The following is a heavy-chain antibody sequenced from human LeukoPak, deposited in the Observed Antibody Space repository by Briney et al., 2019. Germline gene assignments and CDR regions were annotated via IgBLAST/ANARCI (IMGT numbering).Heavy chain of an antibody. CDR3: ARELFGSSWENNWFDP. CDR1: GYSISSGYY. D-gene: IGHD6-13*01. V-gene: IGHV4-38-2*02. J-gene: IGHJ5*02. CDR2: IYYSGST. Sequence: SGTLSLTCTVSGYSISSGYYWGWIRQPPGKGLEWIGSIYYSGSTYYNPSLKSRVTISVDTSKNQFSLKLSSVTAADTAVYYCARELFGSSWENNWFDPWGQGTLVTVSS.